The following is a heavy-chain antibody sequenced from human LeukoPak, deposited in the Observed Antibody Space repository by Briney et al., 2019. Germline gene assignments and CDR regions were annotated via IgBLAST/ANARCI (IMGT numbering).Heavy chain of an antibody. CDR3: AKDRGYRWERYVRTTVFDY. Sequence: PGGSLRLSCAASGFTFSSYAMHWVRQAPGKGLEWVAVISYDGSNKYYADSVKGRFTISRDNSKNTLYLQMNSLRAEDTAVYYCAKDRGYRWERYVRTTVFDYWGQGTLVTVSS. D-gene: IGHD2/OR15-2a*01. CDR1: GFTFSSYA. J-gene: IGHJ4*02. V-gene: IGHV3-30*04. CDR2: ISYDGSNK.